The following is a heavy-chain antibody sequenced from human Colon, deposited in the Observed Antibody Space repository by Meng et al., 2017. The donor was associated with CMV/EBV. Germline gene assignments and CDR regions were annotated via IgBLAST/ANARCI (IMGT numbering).Heavy chain of an antibody. Sequence: GESLKLSCVASGFTLTNYTIKWVRQAPGKGLEWVSYISTSGTYIYYADSVKGRFTISRDTAKSSVYLHMSSLRADDTAVYYCARDQAGDPYFYYSGLDVWGQGTTVTVSS. CDR3: ARDQAGDPYFYYSGLDV. D-gene: IGHD2-21*01. CDR2: ISTSGTYI. CDR1: GFTLTNYT. J-gene: IGHJ6*02. V-gene: IGHV3-21*06.